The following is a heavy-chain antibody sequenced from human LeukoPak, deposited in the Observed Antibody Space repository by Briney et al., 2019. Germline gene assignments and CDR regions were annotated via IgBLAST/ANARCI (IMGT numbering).Heavy chain of an antibody. J-gene: IGHJ4*02. V-gene: IGHV4-59*01. CDR1: GGSISSYY. CDR2: IYYSGNT. Sequence: SETLSLTCTVSGGSISSYYWSWIRQPPGKGLEWIGYIYYSGNTNYNPSLKSRVIISVGTSKNQFSLKLSSVTAADTAVYYCARDSSGYSPSFDYWGQGTLVTVSS. CDR3: ARDSSGYSPSFDY. D-gene: IGHD3-22*01.